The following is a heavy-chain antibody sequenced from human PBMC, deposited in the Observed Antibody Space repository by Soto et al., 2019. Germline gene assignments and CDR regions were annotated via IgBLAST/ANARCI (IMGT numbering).Heavy chain of an antibody. CDR2: ISSSGGST. CDR3: ANGHSVGLQYFQY. V-gene: IGHV3-23*01. J-gene: IGHJ1*01. CDR1: GFTFNTYA. Sequence: EVQLLESGGGLVQPGGSLRLSCAASGFTFNTYAMSWVRQAPGKGLEWVSAISSSGGSTYYADSVKGRFTITRDNYKNKLYLQMNSLSDEDTAVYYCANGHSVGLQYFQYWGQGTLVVVSS. D-gene: IGHD1-26*01.